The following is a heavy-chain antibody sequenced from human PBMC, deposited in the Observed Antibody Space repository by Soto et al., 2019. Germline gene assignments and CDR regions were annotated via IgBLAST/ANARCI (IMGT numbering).Heavy chain of an antibody. Sequence: ASLKVSCKASGGTFSSYAISWVRQAPGQGLEWMGGIIPIFGTANYAQKFQGRVTITADESTSTAYMELGSLRSEDTAVYYCARGVRALAAATTYYYYYGMDVWGQGTTVTVSS. CDR1: GGTFSSYA. CDR2: IIPIFGTA. J-gene: IGHJ6*02. V-gene: IGHV1-69*13. D-gene: IGHD6-13*01. CDR3: ARGVRALAAATTYYYYYGMDV.